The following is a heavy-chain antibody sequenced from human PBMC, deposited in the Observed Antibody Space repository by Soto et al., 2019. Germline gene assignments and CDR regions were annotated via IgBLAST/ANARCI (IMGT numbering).Heavy chain of an antibody. CDR1: GISLSTSGVG. Sequence: QITLKESGPTLVKPTQTLTLTCTFSGISLSTSGVGVGWIRQPPGKALEWLALIYWADDKRYSPSLKSRLTIPKDTSKNQVVLTMTNMDPVDTATYYCAHSSTVTDLFDYWGQGTLVTVSS. CDR2: IYWADDK. CDR3: AHSSTVTDLFDY. J-gene: IGHJ4*02. D-gene: IGHD4-17*01. V-gene: IGHV2-5*02.